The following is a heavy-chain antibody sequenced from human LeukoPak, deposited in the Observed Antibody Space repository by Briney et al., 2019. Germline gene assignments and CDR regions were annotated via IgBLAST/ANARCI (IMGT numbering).Heavy chain of an antibody. D-gene: IGHD3-10*01. J-gene: IGHJ6*02. CDR1: GYTLTELS. CDR2: FDPEDGET. CDR3: ATDQGKYYYYGMDV. Sequence: ASVKVSCKVSGYTLTELSMHWVRQAPGKGLEWMGGFDPEDGETFYAQKFQGRVTITEDTSTDTAYMELSSLRSEDTAVYYCATDQGKYYYYGMDVWGQGTTVTVSS. V-gene: IGHV1-24*01.